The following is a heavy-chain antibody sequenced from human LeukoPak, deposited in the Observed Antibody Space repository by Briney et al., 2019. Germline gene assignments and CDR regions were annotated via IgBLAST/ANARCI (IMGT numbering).Heavy chain of an antibody. CDR2: ISSSGGTI. CDR3: ARDIYRGWIDY. CDR1: GFTFSDYY. J-gene: IGHJ4*02. D-gene: IGHD6-19*01. Sequence: GGSLRLSCAASGFTFSDYYMSWIRQAPGKGLEWVSYISSSGGTIYYADSVKGRFTISRDNAKNSLYLQMNSLRAEDTAVYYCARDIYRGWIDYWGQGTLVTVSS. V-gene: IGHV3-11*01.